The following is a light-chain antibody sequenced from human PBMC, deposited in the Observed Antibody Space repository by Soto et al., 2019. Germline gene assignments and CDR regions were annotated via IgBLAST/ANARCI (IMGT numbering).Light chain of an antibody. CDR1: SSDVGAYKY. J-gene: IGLJ3*02. CDR3: TSYVGSDIWV. CDR2: EVS. Sequence: QSALTQPPSASGSPGQSVTISCTGTSSDVGAYKYVSWYQQYLCKAPKLMIYEVSKRPSGVPDRFSGSKSGNTASLAVSGLQAEDEADYYCTSYVGSDIWVFGGGTKLTVL. V-gene: IGLV2-8*01.